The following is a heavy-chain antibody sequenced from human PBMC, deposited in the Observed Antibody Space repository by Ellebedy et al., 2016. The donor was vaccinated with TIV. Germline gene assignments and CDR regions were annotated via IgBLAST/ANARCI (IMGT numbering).Heavy chain of an antibody. V-gene: IGHV3-23*01. CDR2: ISGSGGST. CDR1: GFTFSSYA. Sequence: GGSLRLSCAASGFTFSSYAMSWVRQAPGKGLEWVSAISGSGGSTYYADSVKGLFTISRDNSKNTLYLQMNSLRAEDRAVYYCAKDGGGGGSSWYERNYYGMDVWGQGTTVTVSS. D-gene: IGHD6-13*01. CDR3: AKDGGGGGSSWYERNYYGMDV. J-gene: IGHJ6*02.